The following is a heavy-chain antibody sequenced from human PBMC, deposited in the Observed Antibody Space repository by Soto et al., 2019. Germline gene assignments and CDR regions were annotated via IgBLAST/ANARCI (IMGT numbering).Heavy chain of an antibody. CDR2: IYYSGST. CDR1: GGSISSGGYY. V-gene: IGHV4-31*03. CDR3: AREEIYYDSSGYFDY. Sequence: PSETLSLTCTVSGGSISSGGYYWSWIRQHPGKGLEWIGYIYYSGSTYYNPSLKSRVTISVDTSKNQFSLKLSSVTAADTAVYYCAREEIYYDSSGYFDYWGQGTLVTVSS. D-gene: IGHD3-22*01. J-gene: IGHJ4*02.